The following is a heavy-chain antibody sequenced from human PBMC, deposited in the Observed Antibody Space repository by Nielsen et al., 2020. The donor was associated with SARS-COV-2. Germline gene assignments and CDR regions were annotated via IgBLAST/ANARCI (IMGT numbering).Heavy chain of an antibody. Sequence: ASVKVSCKASGYTFTSYGISWVRQAPGQGLEWMGWISAYNGNTNYAQKLQGRVTMTTDTSTSTAYMELRSLRSDDTAAYYCARDGDVSDGMAAYYYGMDVWGQGTTVTVSS. CDR2: ISAYNGNT. J-gene: IGHJ6*02. V-gene: IGHV1-18*01. D-gene: IGHD5-24*01. CDR3: ARDGDVSDGMAAYYYGMDV. CDR1: GYTFTSYG.